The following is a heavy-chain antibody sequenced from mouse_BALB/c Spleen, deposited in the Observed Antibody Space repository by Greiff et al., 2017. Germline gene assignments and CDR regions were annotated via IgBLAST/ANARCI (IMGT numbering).Heavy chain of an antibody. Sequence: EVQLVESGGGLVKPGGSLKLSCAASGFTFSSYAMSWVRQSPEKRLEWVAEISSGGSYTYYPDTVTGRFTISRDNAKNTLYLEMSSLRSEDTAMYYCARGGLRRYFDVWGAGTTVTVSS. V-gene: IGHV5-9-4*01. J-gene: IGHJ1*01. CDR2: ISSGGSYT. CDR3: ARGGLRRYFDV. D-gene: IGHD2-4*01. CDR1: GFTFSSYA.